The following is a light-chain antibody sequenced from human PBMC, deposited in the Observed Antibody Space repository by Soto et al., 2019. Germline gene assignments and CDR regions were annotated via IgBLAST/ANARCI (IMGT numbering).Light chain of an antibody. Sequence: QSVLTQPASVSGSPGQSITISCTGTSSDVGGSEYVSWYQQHPGKAPKAMIYEVSDRPSGVSHRFSGSKSANTATLTISGLQPEDEADYYCSSYTSGSTLYVSGTGTKVTVL. J-gene: IGLJ1*01. CDR3: SSYTSGSTLYV. CDR2: EVS. V-gene: IGLV2-14*01. CDR1: SSDVGGSEY.